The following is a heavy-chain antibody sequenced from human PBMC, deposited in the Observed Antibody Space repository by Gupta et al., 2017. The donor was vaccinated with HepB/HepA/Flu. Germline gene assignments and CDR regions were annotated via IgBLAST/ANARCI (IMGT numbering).Heavy chain of an antibody. V-gene: IGHV1-2*02. CDR3: ARGDYNPVYEY. D-gene: IGHD4-11*01. CDR2: LDPQIGGDA. J-gene: IGHJ4*02. Sequence: QVQLVQSGTEVKKPGASVKVSCKASGYTFIAYYMNWVRQAPGHGLEWLGWLDPQIGGDAYGAQKFQGRVTMTRETSINTFYMEVSKLGSDDTAVYYWARGDYNPVYEYWGQGTLVTVS. CDR1: GYTFIAYY.